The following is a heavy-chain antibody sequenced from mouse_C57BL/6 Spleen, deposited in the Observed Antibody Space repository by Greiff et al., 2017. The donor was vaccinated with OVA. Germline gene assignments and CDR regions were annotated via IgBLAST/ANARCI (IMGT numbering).Heavy chain of an antibody. V-gene: IGHV7-3*01. CDR2: IRNKANGYTT. D-gene: IGHD1-1*01. J-gene: IGHJ1*03. CDR1: FTFTDYY. Sequence: EVQLVESGGGLVQPGGFTFTDYYMSWVRQPPGKALEWLGFIRNKANGYTTEYSASVKGRFTISRDNSQSILYLQMNALRAEDSATYYCARYITTVVATDWYFDVWGTGTTVTVSS. CDR3: ARYITTVVATDWYFDV.